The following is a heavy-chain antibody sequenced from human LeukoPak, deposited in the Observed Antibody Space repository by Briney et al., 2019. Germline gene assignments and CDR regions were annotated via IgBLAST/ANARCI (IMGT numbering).Heavy chain of an antibody. CDR2: IIPLFGTA. Sequence: ASVKVSCKASGGTFSSYAVSWVRQAPGQGLEWMGGIIPLFGTAKFAQKFQGRVTITADKSTSTAYMELSSLRAEDTAVYYCARAERGSSGWYAYWGQGTLVTVSS. D-gene: IGHD6-19*01. CDR3: ARAERGSSGWYAY. J-gene: IGHJ4*02. V-gene: IGHV1-69*06. CDR1: GGTFSSYA.